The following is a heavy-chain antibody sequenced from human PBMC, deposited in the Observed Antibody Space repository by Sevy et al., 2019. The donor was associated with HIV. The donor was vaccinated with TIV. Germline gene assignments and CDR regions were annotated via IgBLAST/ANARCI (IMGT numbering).Heavy chain of an antibody. CDR2: SSSSGSLI. CDR3: AGGVVIGTTFDY. J-gene: IGHJ4*02. Sequence: GESLKISCAASGFTFSSYEMNWVRQAPGKGLEWGSYSSSSGSLIYYADSVKGRFTISRDNAKNSLYLQMNSLRAEDTAVYYCAGGVVIGTTFDYWGQGTLVTVSS. V-gene: IGHV3-48*03. D-gene: IGHD3-22*01. CDR1: GFTFSSYE.